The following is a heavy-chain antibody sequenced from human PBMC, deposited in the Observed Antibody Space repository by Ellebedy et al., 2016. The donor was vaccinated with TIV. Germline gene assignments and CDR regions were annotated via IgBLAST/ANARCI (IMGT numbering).Heavy chain of an antibody. V-gene: IGHV3-23*01. D-gene: IGHD6-13*01. CDR1: GFTFSSYA. CDR2: ISGSGGST. J-gene: IGHJ6*02. CDR3: AKGLFQQQLTIHYYYGMDV. Sequence: GGSLRLSXAASGFTFSSYAMSWVRQAPGKGLEWVSAISGSGGSTYYADSVKGRFSISRDNSKNTLYLQMNSLRAEDTAVYYCAKGLFQQQLTIHYYYGMDVWGQGTTVTVSS.